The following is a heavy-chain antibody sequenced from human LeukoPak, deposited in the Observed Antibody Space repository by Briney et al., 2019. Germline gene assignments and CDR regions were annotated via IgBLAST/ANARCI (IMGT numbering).Heavy chain of an antibody. J-gene: IGHJ4*02. Sequence: SETLSLTCTISGGSITSYHWSWIRQPPGKGLEWIGYIYYSGSTNYNPSLKSRVTISVDTSKNQFSLNLRSVTAADKAVYYCARGSRDGYNHFDYWGQGTLVTVSS. V-gene: IGHV4-59*01. CDR2: IYYSGST. CDR1: GGSITSYH. D-gene: IGHD5-24*01. CDR3: ARGSRDGYNHFDY.